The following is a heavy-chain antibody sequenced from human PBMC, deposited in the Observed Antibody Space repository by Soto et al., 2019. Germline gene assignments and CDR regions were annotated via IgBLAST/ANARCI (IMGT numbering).Heavy chain of an antibody. CDR1: GGSISSSSYY. CDR3: ARGNYDFWSGYTGAWHYFDY. Sequence: QLQLQESGPGLVKPSETLSLTCTVSGGSISSSSYYWGWIRQPPGKGLEWIGSIYYSGSTYYNPSLKNRVTISVDTSKNQFSLKLSSVTAADTAVYYCARGNYDFWSGYTGAWHYFDYWGQGTLVTVSS. CDR2: IYYSGST. J-gene: IGHJ4*02. V-gene: IGHV4-39*01. D-gene: IGHD3-3*01.